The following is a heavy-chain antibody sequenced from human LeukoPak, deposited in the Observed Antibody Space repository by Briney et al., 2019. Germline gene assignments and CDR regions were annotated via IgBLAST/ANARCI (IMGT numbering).Heavy chain of an antibody. CDR1: GFTFSSYA. V-gene: IGHV3-30-3*01. CDR3: ARGPEVATARGTTKLPEYFQH. CDR2: ISYDGSNK. D-gene: IGHD1/OR15-1a*01. J-gene: IGHJ1*01. Sequence: GGSLRLSCAASGFTFSSYAMHWVRQAPGKGLEWVAVISYDGSNKYYADSVKGRFTISRDNSKNTLYLQMNSLRAEDTAVYYCARGPEVATARGTTKLPEYFQHWGQGTLVTVSS.